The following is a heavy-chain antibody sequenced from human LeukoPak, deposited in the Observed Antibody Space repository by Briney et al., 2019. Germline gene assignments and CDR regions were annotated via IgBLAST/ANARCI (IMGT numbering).Heavy chain of an antibody. J-gene: IGHJ4*02. CDR1: GGSISSSSNF. D-gene: IGHD1-26*01. CDR3: ARLTPYSGSPLGDY. CDR2: ISYSGST. Sequence: PSETLSLTCTVSGGSISSSSNFWGWIHQPPGKGLEWIGSISYSGSTYYNPSLKSRVTISVDTSKNQFSLKLSSVTAADTAVYYCARLTPYSGSPLGDYWGQGTLVTVSS. V-gene: IGHV4-39*01.